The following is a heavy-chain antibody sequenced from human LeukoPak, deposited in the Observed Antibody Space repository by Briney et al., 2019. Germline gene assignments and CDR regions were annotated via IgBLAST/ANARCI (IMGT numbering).Heavy chain of an antibody. CDR2: IGTAGDT. V-gene: IGHV3-13*01. J-gene: IGHJ4*02. CDR3: ARVAKERVGGVYYFDY. D-gene: IGHD1-1*01. CDR1: GFTFRDYD. Sequence: GGSLRLSCAASGFTFRDYDMHWVRQATGKGLEWVSAIGTAGDTYYTGSVKGRFTISRENAKNSLYLQMNSLRAGDTAVYYCARVAKERVGGVYYFDYWGQGTLVTVSS.